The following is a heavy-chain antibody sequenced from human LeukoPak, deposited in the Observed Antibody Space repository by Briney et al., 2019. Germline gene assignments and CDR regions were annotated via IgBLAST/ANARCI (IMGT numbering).Heavy chain of an antibody. D-gene: IGHD1-26*01. V-gene: IGHV4-39*07. CDR1: GGSISSSSYY. J-gene: IGHJ3*02. CDR3: ARGISGGSYDDAFDI. CDR2: IYYSGST. Sequence: SETLSLTCTVSGGSISSSSYYWGWIRQPPGKGLEWIGSIYYSGSTYYNPSLKSRVTISVDTSKNQFSLKLSSVTAADTAVYYRARGISGGSYDDAFDIWGQGTMVTVSS.